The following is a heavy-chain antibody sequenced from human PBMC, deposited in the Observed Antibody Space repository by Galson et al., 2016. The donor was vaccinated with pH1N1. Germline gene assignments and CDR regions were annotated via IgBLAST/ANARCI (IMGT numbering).Heavy chain of an antibody. CDR3: VKDSGWGFNYGGGYFDY. V-gene: IGHV3-30*18. CDR1: GFSFSTFG. CDR2: ISYNATNI. Sequence: SLRPSCAASGFSFSTFGIHCVRQAPGKGLEWVTLISYNATNIYYEYSVKRRFTISRDNSTNTQYLQMNNRKPKDTAAYYCVKDSGWGFNYGGGYFDYWGQGTLVTDSS. J-gene: IGHJ4*02. D-gene: IGHD4/OR15-4a*01.